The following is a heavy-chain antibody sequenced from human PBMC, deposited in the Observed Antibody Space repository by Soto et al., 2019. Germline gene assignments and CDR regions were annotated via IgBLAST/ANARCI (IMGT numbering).Heavy chain of an antibody. Sequence: QVQLQESGPGRVKPSETLSPTCIVSGASVSVGIYYWSWIRQPPGKGLEWIGFIYYPGRTSYNPSLKSRVTISVDTSNNQFSLKLSSVTAADTAVYFCATMSSSGYPLDYWGRGTLVTVSS. D-gene: IGHD3-22*01. J-gene: IGHJ4*02. V-gene: IGHV4-61*01. CDR2: IYYPGRT. CDR1: GASVSVGIYY. CDR3: ATMSSSGYPLDY.